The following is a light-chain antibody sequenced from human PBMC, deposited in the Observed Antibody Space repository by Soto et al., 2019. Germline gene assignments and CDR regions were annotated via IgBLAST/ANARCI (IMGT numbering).Light chain of an antibody. J-gene: IGKJ5*01. CDR1: QSMKRRY. Sequence: EIVLMQSPGTLSLSPGESATLFCRASQSMKRRYLAWYQQKPGQAPRLLIYGASSRATGIPDRFTGSGSETSFTLTISRLEPEDFALYYCQHYQSGHPITFGQGTRLEIK. CDR3: QHYQSGHPIT. CDR2: GAS. V-gene: IGKV3-20*01.